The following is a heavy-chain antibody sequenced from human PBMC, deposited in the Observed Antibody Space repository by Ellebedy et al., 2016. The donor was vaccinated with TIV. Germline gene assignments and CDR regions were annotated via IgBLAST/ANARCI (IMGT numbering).Heavy chain of an antibody. CDR2: ISHSGST. D-gene: IGHD2-21*02. CDR3: ARPRNPNMRSIECGGDCRYWIDT. Sequence: MPSETLSLPCTVSGYSISTSYYWGWIRQPPGKGLVWIGSISHSGSTYYNPSLTSRVTISVDTSKNQFSLKLSSVTAADTAVYYCARPRNPNMRSIECGGDCRYWIDTWGQGTLVTVSS. V-gene: IGHV4-38-2*02. J-gene: IGHJ5*02. CDR1: GYSISTSYY.